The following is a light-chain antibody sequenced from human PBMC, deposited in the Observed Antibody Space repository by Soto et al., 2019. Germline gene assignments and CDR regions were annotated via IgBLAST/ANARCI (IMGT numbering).Light chain of an antibody. CDR2: GNS. J-gene: IGLJ7*01. CDR1: SSHIGADYD. V-gene: IGLV1-40*01. CDR3: QSYDSSLSGPV. Sequence: QSVLTQPPSVSGAPGQRVTISCTGSSSHIGADYDVHWYQQLPGTAPKLLIYGNSNRPSGVPDRFSGSKSGTSASLAITGLQAEDEADYYCQSYDSSLSGPVFGGGTQLTVL.